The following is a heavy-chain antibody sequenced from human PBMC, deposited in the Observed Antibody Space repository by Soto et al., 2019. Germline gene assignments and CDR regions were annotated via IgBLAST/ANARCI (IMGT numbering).Heavy chain of an antibody. CDR2: INPNSGGT. J-gene: IGHJ6*02. CDR3: ARAELSGDTMTYYNYGMDV. CDR1: GYTFTGYY. Sequence: ASVKVSCKASGYTFTGYYMHWVRQAPGQGLEWMGWINPNSGGTNYAQKFQGWVTMTRDTSISTAYMELSRLRSDDTAVYYCARAELSGDTMTYYNYGMDVWGQGTTVTVSS. D-gene: IGHD2-21*02. V-gene: IGHV1-2*04.